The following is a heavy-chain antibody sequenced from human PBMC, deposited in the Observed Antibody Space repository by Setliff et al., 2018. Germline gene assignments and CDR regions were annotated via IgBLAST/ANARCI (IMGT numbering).Heavy chain of an antibody. CDR1: GVTFTKAW. CDR2: FSSRNDYI. V-gene: IGHV3-21*01. CDR3: ARSPGWKPWFDS. J-gene: IGHJ5*01. D-gene: IGHD1-1*01. Sequence: GGSLRLSCAACGVTFTKAWVSLVRQAPGKGLEWVASFSSRNDYIYHADSVKGRFTISRYNTKTSLYLQMDSVRVEDTAVYFCARSPGWKPWFDSWGQGTLVTVSS.